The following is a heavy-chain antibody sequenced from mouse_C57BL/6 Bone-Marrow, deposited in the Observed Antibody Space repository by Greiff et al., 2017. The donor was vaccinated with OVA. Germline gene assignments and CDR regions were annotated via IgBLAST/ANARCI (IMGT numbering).Heavy chain of an antibody. CDR1: GYTFTDYE. CDR2: IDPETGGT. J-gene: IGHJ4*01. Sequence: QVQLKQSGAELVRPGASVTLSCKASGYTFTDYEMHWVKQTPVHGLEWIGAIDPETGGTAYNQKFKGKAILTADKSSSTAYMELRSLTSEDSAVYYCTRWATVGYYYAMDYWGQGTSVTVSS. CDR3: TRWATVGYYYAMDY. D-gene: IGHD1-1*01. V-gene: IGHV1-15*01.